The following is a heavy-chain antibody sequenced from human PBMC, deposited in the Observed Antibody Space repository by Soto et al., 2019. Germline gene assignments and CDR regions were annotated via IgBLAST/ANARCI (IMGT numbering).Heavy chain of an antibody. CDR1: GFTFSRYA. D-gene: IGHD2-2*01. CDR3: ATARHCSSDACPAAE. J-gene: IGHJ4*02. Sequence: EVQLLESGGGLVQPGGSLRLSCTASGFTFSRYAMSWVRQAPGKGLERVSAISGSGADSYDSDSVKGRFIISRDNSRNTIFLQMSALRAEDTALYYCATARHCSSDACPAAEWGQGTLITVSS. V-gene: IGHV3-23*01. CDR2: ISGSGADS.